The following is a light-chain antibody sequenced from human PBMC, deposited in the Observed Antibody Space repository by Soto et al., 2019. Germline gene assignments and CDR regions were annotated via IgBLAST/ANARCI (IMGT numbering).Light chain of an antibody. Sequence: EVWLRQSQNTLSLYPGERATLSCRASQNVANYLDWYQQKPGQAPRLLIYESSNRATGIAARFSGSGSGTDFTLTISGLEPEDFAVYYCQQYGNSPPRTFGQGTKVDIK. CDR1: QNVANY. CDR2: ESS. V-gene: IGKV3-11*01. J-gene: IGKJ1*01. CDR3: QQYGNSPPRT.